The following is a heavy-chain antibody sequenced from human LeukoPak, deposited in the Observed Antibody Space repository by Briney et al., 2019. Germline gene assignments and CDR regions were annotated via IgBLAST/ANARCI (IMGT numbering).Heavy chain of an antibody. D-gene: IGHD3-10*01. CDR2: IWYDGSKK. CDR3: ARDPAKASGSYFIGGPDY. V-gene: IGHV3-33*01. CDR1: GFTFSTYG. Sequence: GGSLRLSCAASGFTFSTYGFHWVRQAPGKGLEWVAMIWYDGSKKYFADSVKGRFTISRDNSKNTLYLEMNSLRAEDTAVYYCARDPAKASGSYFIGGPDYWGQGTLVSVP. J-gene: IGHJ4*02.